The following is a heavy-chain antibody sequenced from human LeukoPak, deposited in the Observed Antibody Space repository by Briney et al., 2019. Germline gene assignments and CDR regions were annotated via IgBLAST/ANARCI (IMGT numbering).Heavy chain of an antibody. CDR2: ISAYNGNT. CDR3: ARMGPRYFDWLFAYYFDY. CDR1: GYTFTSYG. D-gene: IGHD3-9*01. J-gene: IGHJ4*02. V-gene: IGHV1-18*04. Sequence: GASVKVSCKASGYTFTSYGISWVRQAPGQGLERMGWISAYNGNTNYAQKLQGRVTMTTDTSTSTAYMELRSLRSDDTAVYYCARMGPRYFDWLFAYYFDYWGQGTLVTVSS.